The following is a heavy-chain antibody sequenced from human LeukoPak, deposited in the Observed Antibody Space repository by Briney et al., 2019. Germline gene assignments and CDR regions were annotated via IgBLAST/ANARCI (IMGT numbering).Heavy chain of an antibody. J-gene: IGHJ4*02. Sequence: PGGSLRLSRAASGFTFSSHWMHWVRQAPGKGLVWVSRINSDGSSTSYADSVKGRFTISRDNAKNTLYLQMNSLRAEDTAEYYCASGGYYYDNSGHDYWGQGTLVTVSS. CDR1: GFTFSSHW. CDR2: INSDGSST. D-gene: IGHD3-22*01. V-gene: IGHV3-74*01. CDR3: ASGGYYYDNSGHDY.